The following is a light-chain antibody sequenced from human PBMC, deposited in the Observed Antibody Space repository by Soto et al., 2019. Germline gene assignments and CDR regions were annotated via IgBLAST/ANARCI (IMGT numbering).Light chain of an antibody. Sequence: QSALTQPASVSGSPGQSITISCIGSDSDVGAYTSVSWYQQHPGKAPKLLIYEVSNWPSGVSRRFSGSKSGNTASLTISGLXAEDEAHYYCSSYTSDNRDYVFGTGTKVTVL. V-gene: IGLV2-14*01. J-gene: IGLJ1*01. CDR2: EVS. CDR3: SSYTSDNRDYV. CDR1: DSDVGAYTS.